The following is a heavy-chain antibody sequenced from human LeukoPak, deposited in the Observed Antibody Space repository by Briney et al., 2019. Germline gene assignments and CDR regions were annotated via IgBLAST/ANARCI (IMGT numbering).Heavy chain of an antibody. CDR2: NKMDESTI. D-gene: IGHD2-15*01. CDR1: GFTFSSSW. J-gene: IGHJ4*02. V-gene: IGHV3-74*01. CDR3: ARLTFGVVAAASVGY. Sequence: GASLRLSCAASGFTFSSSWMHWVRHAPGKGLVWVSRNKMDESTITYADFLKGPFTISRDNATNTVYLQMNSLRAEDTAVYYCARLTFGVVAAASVGYWGQGTLVTVSS.